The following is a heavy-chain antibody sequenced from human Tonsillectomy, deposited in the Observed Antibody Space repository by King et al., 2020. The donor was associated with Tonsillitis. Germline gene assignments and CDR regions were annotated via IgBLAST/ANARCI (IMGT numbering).Heavy chain of an antibody. D-gene: IGHD6-13*01. Sequence: VQLVESGGGVVQPGRSLRLSCAASGFTFSSYAMHWVRQAPGKGLEWVAVISYDGSNKYYADSVKGRFTISRDNSKNTLYLQMNSLRAEDTAVYYCASGYSSSWYPGPFDYWGQGTLVTVSS. CDR3: ASGYSSSWYPGPFDY. J-gene: IGHJ4*02. V-gene: IGHV3-30*04. CDR1: GFTFSSYA. CDR2: ISYDGSNK.